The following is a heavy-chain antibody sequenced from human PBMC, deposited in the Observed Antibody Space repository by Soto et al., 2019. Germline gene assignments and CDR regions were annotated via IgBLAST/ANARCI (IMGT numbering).Heavy chain of an antibody. J-gene: IGHJ6*03. CDR2: INPNGGVT. CDR3: ARESGGATATLDYYYFYMYV. CDR1: GDSFNDDY. D-gene: IGHD1-26*01. V-gene: IGHV1-2*04. Sequence: QVQLVQSGAEVRKPGASVTVSCRSSGDSFNDDYIHWVRQAPGQGFARMGWINPNGGVTKYAQKFQGWVSMTRDQSIRTVYMQLSRLRSDDTAVYHCARESGGATATLDYYYFYMYVWGTGTTVTVSS.